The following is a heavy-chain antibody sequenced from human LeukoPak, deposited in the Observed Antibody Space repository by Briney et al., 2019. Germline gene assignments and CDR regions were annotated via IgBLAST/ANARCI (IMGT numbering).Heavy chain of an antibody. D-gene: IGHD3-10*01. CDR3: AKDQYTYGSSPFDF. V-gene: IGHV3-23*01. J-gene: IGHJ4*02. CDR2: FSGGSGNT. Sequence: GESLRLSCAASGFTFSSYAMSWVRQAPGKGLEWVSSFSGGSGNTYYADSVKGRFTTSRDNSQNTLYLQMSSLRAEDTAIYYCAKDQYTYGSSPFDFWGQGTLVTVSS. CDR1: GFTFSSYA.